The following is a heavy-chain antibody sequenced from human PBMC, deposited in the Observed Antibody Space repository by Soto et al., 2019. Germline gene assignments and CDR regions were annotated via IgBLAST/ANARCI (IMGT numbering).Heavy chain of an antibody. J-gene: IGHJ4*02. CDR1: GFTFTRHA. CDR2: ISSDGRNK. D-gene: IGHD3-3*01. Sequence: GGSLRLSCAASGFTFTRHAMHWVRQAPGKGLECVAVISSDGRNKYYADSVKGQFTISRDNSKNTLYLQMDSLRVEDTAVYYCAREATFGVVREYYFDYWGQGTLVTVSS. CDR3: AREATFGVVREYYFDY. V-gene: IGHV3-30*04.